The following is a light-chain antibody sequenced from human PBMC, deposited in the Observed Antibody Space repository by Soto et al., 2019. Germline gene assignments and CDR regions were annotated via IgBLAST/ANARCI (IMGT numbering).Light chain of an antibody. V-gene: IGKV3-15*01. J-gene: IGKJ2*01. CDR3: QPYNNWPPYT. CDR1: QSVSSN. CDR2: GAS. Sequence: ELVMTQSPATLSVSPGERATLSCRASQSVSSNLAWYQQKPGQAPRLLIYGASTRATGIPARFSGRGSGTEFTLTISSLQSEDFAVYYCQPYNNWPPYTFGQGTKLEIK.